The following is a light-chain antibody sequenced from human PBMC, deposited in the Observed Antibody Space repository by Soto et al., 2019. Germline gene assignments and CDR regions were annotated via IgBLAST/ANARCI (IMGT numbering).Light chain of an antibody. V-gene: IGKV1-39*01. CDR3: QQSYSTPWT. CDR2: AAS. Sequence: DIQMTQSPSSLSASVGDRVTITCRASQSISSYLNWYQQKPGKAPKLLIYAASSLQSGVLSRFSGSGSGTDFTLTISSLQPEDFATYYCQQSYSTPWTFGQGTKVDNK. J-gene: IGKJ1*01. CDR1: QSISSY.